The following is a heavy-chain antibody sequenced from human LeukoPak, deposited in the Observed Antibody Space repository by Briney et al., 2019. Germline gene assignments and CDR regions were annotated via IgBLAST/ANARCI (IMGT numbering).Heavy chain of an antibody. CDR3: AISSGSYYFDY. CDR1: GYTFTSYD. CDR2: MNPNSGNT. D-gene: IGHD3-22*01. Sequence: ASVKVSCKASGYTFTSYDINWVRQATGQGLEWMGWMNPNSGNTGYAQKFQGRVTITRNTSISTAYMELSSLRSEDTAVYYCAISSGSYYFDYWGQGTLVTVSS. V-gene: IGHV1-8*03. J-gene: IGHJ4*02.